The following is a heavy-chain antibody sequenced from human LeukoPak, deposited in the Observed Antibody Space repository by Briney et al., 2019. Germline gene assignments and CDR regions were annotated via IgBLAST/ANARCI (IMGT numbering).Heavy chain of an antibody. D-gene: IGHD3-22*01. CDR1: GGSISSSNYY. CDR3: ARHRGYYDSSGYYVSPFDY. V-gene: IGHV4-39*01. Sequence: ASETLSLTCTVSGGSISSSNYYWGWIPQPPGKGLEWIGSRYYSGSTYYNPSLKSRVTISVDTSKNQFSLKVSSVTAADTAVYYCARHRGYYDSSGYYVSPFDYWGQGTLVTVSS. CDR2: RYYSGST. J-gene: IGHJ4*02.